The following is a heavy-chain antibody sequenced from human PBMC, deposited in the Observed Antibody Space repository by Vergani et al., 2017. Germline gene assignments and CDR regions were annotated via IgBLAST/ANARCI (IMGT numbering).Heavy chain of an antibody. Sequence: QVQLQESGPGLVKPSETLSLTCTVSGGSISSYYWSWIRQPAGKGLEWFGRIYTSGNTNYNPSLKSRVTISIDTSKNQFSLKLSSVTAADTAVYYCARARYSSSWYVTSDYYYMDVWGKGTTVTVSS. CDR2: IYTSGNT. D-gene: IGHD6-13*01. CDR3: ARARYSSSWYVTSDYYYMDV. J-gene: IGHJ6*03. V-gene: IGHV4-4*07. CDR1: GGSISSYY.